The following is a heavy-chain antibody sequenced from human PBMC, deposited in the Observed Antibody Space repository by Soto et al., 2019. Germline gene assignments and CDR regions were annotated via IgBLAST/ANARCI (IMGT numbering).Heavy chain of an antibody. Sequence: GSLRLSCAASGFTFSDHYMDWVRQAPGKGLEWVGRTRNKANSYTTEYAASVKGRFTISRDDSKNSLYLQMNSLKTEDTAVYYCARATTVTTSDYWGQGTLVTVSS. CDR2: TRNKANSYTT. CDR1: GFTFSDHY. V-gene: IGHV3-72*01. CDR3: ARATTVTTSDY. D-gene: IGHD4-17*01. J-gene: IGHJ4*02.